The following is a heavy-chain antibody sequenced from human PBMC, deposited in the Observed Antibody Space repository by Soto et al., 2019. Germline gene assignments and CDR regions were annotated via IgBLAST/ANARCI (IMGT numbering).Heavy chain of an antibody. D-gene: IGHD3-10*01. V-gene: IGHV2-5*01. CDR2: IYWNDDK. CDR1: GFSLSTSGVG. CDR3: AHTYYYGSGSYSQSPLDY. Sequence: QITLKESGPTLVKPTQTLTLTCTFSGFSLSTSGVGVGWIRQPPGKALEWLALIYWNDDKRYSPSLKSRLTITKDTSKNQVVLTMTNMDPVDTATCYCAHTYYYGSGSYSQSPLDYWGQGTLVTVSS. J-gene: IGHJ4*02.